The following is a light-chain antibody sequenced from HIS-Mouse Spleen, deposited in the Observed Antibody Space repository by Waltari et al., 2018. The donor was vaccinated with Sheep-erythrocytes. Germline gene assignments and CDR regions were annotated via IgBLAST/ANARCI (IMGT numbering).Light chain of an antibody. CDR1: SSDVGSYNF. V-gene: IGLV2-23*01. J-gene: IGLJ1*01. Sequence: QSALTQPASVSGSPGQSITISCTGTSSDVGSYNFAFWYQQHPGKAPKLMIYEGSKWPSGVSNRFSGSKSGNTASLTISGLQAEDEADYYCCSYAGSYNHVFATGTKVTVL. CDR2: EGS. CDR3: CSYAGSYNHV.